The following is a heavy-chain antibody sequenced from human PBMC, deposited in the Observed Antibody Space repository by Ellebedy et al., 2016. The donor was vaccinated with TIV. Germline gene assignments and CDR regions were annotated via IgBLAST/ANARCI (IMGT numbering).Heavy chain of an antibody. Sequence: GSLRLXCAVYGGSFSGYYWSWIRQPPGKGLEWIGEINHSGSTNYNPSLKSRVTISVDTSKNQFSLKLSSVTAADTAVYYCARDNSVWVGATGHNWFDPWGQGTLVTVSS. D-gene: IGHD1-26*01. J-gene: IGHJ5*02. V-gene: IGHV4-34*01. CDR1: GGSFSGYY. CDR2: INHSGST. CDR3: ARDNSVWVGATGHNWFDP.